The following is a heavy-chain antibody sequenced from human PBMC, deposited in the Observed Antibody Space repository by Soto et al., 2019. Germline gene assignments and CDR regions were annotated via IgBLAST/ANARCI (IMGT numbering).Heavy chain of an antibody. Sequence: EVQLVESGGGLVQPGGSLRLSCAASGFTFSSYWMHWVRQAPGKGLVWVSRLKSDGSGTTYADSVKGRLTISRDNAKNTLYLQMNSLRAEDTAVYYCVRGDGDYSDGNGYLGRHWGQGPLVTVSS. CDR3: VRGDGDYSDGNGYLGRH. D-gene: IGHD5-18*01. J-gene: IGHJ4*02. CDR2: LKSDGSGT. CDR1: GFTFSSYW. V-gene: IGHV3-74*01.